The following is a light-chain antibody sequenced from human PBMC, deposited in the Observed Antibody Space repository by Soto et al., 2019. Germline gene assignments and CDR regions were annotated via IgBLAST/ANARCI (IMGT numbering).Light chain of an antibody. V-gene: IGLV2-23*02. CDR3: CSYAGSSPPYV. J-gene: IGLJ1*01. Sequence: QSVLTQPASVSGSPGQSITISCTGTSSDVGSYNLVSWYQQHPGKAPKVMIYEVSKRPSGVSNRFSGSKSGNTASLTISGLQAEDEADYYCCSYAGSSPPYVFGTGNKVTVL. CDR2: EVS. CDR1: SSDVGSYNL.